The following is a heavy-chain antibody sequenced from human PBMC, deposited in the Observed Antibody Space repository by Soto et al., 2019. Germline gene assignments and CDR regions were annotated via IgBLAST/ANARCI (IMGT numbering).Heavy chain of an antibody. D-gene: IGHD3-16*02. CDR1: GYSFTSYW. CDR3: ARRAFYRAPIDYYYYMDV. J-gene: IGHJ6*03. CDR2: IYPGDSDT. V-gene: IGHV5-51*01. Sequence: GESLKISCKGSGYSFTSYWIGWVRQMPGKGLEWMGIIYPGDSDTRYSPSFQGQVTISADKSISTAYLQWSSLKASDTAMYYCARRAFYRAPIDYYYYMDVWGKGTTVTVSS.